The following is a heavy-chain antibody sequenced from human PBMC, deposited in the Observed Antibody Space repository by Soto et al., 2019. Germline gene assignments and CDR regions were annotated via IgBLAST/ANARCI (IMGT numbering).Heavy chain of an antibody. Sequence: QVQLVQSGAEVKKPGASVKVSCKASGYTFTSYDINWVRQATGQGLEWMGWMNPNSGNTGYAQKFQGRVTMTSITYISTGYMALSSLRSAGTAVYYCARGPSSTSSTGETSYYYGMDVGGQGTTVTVSS. V-gene: IGHV1-8*01. CDR1: GYTFTSYD. CDR3: ARGPSSTSSTGETSYYYGMDV. CDR2: MNPNSGNT. J-gene: IGHJ6*02. D-gene: IGHD2-2*01.